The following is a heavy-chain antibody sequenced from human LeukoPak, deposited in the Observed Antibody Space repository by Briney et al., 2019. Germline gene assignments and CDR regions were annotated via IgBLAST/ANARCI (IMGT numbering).Heavy chain of an antibody. D-gene: IGHD4-17*01. J-gene: IGHJ4*02. CDR3: AKDTDYGDYGRIYFFDY. CDR2: IYSGGST. Sequence: GSLRLSCAASGFTVSSNYMSWVRQAPGKGLEWVSVIYSGGSTYYADSVKGRFTISRDNSKNTLYLQMNSLRAEDTAVYYCAKDTDYGDYGRIYFFDYWGQGTLVTVSS. V-gene: IGHV3-53*01. CDR1: GFTVSSNY.